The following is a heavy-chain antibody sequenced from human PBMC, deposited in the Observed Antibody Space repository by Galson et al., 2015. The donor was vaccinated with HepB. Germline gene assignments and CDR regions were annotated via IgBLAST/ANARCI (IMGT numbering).Heavy chain of an antibody. J-gene: IGHJ4*02. D-gene: IGHD6-13*01. CDR2: ISSSSSYI. CDR1: GFTFSSYS. CDR3: ASLTGIAAAGS. V-gene: IGHV3-21*01. Sequence: SLRLSCAASGFTFSSYSMNWVRQAPGKGLEWVSSISSSSSYIYYADSVKGRFTISRDNAKNSLYLQMNSLRAEDTAVYYCASLTGIAAAGSWGQGTLVTVSS.